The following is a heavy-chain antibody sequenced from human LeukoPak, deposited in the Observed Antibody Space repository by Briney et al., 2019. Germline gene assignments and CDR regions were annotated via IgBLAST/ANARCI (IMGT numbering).Heavy chain of an antibody. J-gene: IGHJ5*02. D-gene: IGHD3-22*01. Sequence: SETLSLTCTVSGGSISSSSYYWGWIRQPPGKGLEWIGSIYYSGSTYYNPSLKSRVTISVDTSKNQFSLKLSSVTAADTAVYYCARDPWLLQYSSGYSRPLNWFGPWGQGTLVTVSS. CDR1: GGSISSSSYY. CDR2: IYYSGST. CDR3: ARDPWLLQYSSGYSRPLNWFGP. V-gene: IGHV4-39*07.